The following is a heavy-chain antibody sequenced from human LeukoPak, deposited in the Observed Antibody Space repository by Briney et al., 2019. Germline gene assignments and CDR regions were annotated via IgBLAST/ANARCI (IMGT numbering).Heavy chain of an antibody. CDR1: GFTFSSYA. V-gene: IGHV3-30-3*01. CDR3: AKDSSSSSFLGRGAFDI. Sequence: GRSLRLSCAASGFTFSSYAMHWVRQAPGKGLEWVAVISYDGSNKYYADSVKGRFTISRDNSKNTLYLQMNSLRAEDTAVYYCAKDSSSSSFLGRGAFDIWGQGTMVTVSS. D-gene: IGHD6-6*01. CDR2: ISYDGSNK. J-gene: IGHJ3*02.